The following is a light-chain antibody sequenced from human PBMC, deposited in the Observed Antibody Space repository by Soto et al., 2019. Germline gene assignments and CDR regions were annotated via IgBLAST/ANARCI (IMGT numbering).Light chain of an antibody. Sequence: DIVLTQSPLSLPVTPGEPASISCRSSQSLLNSNGYYYLDWYVQKPGQSPQLLIYLASNRAPGVPDRFSGSGSGTDFTLKISRVEAEDVGFYYCLEALQIPWTFGQGTKVEIK. CDR3: LEALQIPWT. CDR2: LAS. V-gene: IGKV2-28*01. J-gene: IGKJ1*01. CDR1: QSLLNSNGYYY.